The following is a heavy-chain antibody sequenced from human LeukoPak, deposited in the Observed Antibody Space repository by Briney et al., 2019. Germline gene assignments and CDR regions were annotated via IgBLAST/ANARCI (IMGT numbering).Heavy chain of an antibody. Sequence: PSETLSLTCAVYGGSFSGYYWSWIRQPPGKGLEWIGEINHSGSTNYNPSLKSRVTISVDTSKNQFSLKLSSVTAADTAVYHCARGRAYCGGDCYAPKYYFDYWGQGTLVTVSS. CDR3: ARGRAYCGGDCYAPKYYFDY. J-gene: IGHJ4*02. CDR1: GGSFSGYY. CDR2: INHSGST. V-gene: IGHV4-34*01. D-gene: IGHD2-21*02.